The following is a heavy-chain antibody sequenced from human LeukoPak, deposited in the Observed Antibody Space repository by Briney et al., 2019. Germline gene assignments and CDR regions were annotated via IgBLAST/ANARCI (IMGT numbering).Heavy chain of an antibody. CDR1: GFTFSSYA. D-gene: IGHD3-22*01. J-gene: IGHJ4*02. CDR3: AKGKGYYSDSSSYPEY. CDR2: ISGSGSST. Sequence: GGSLRLSCAASGFTFSSYAMSWVRQAPGKGPEWVSTISGSGSSTYYADSVKGRFTITRDNSKNTLYLQMNSLRAEDTALFYCAKGKGYYSDSSSYPEYWGQGTLVTVSS. V-gene: IGHV3-23*01.